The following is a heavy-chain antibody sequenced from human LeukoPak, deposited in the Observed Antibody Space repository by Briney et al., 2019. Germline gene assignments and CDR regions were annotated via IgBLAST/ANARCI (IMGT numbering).Heavy chain of an antibody. V-gene: IGHV4-4*02. Sequence: SGTLSLTCAVSGGSISSSNWWSWVRQPPGKGLEWIGEIYHSGSTNYNPSLKSRVTISVDKSKNQFSLKLSSVTAADTAVYYCARPSTKYSSSSGYFQHWGQGTLVTVSS. CDR1: GGSISSSNW. D-gene: IGHD6-6*01. CDR3: ARPSTKYSSSSGYFQH. CDR2: IYHSGST. J-gene: IGHJ1*01.